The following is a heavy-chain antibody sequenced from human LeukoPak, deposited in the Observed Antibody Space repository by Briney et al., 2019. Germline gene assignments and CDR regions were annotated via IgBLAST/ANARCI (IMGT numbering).Heavy chain of an antibody. CDR3: ARDFHYYDSSGYYYYFDY. CDR2: ISSSSSYI. D-gene: IGHD3-22*01. CDR1: GFTFSSYS. V-gene: IGHV3-21*01. J-gene: IGHJ4*02. Sequence: GGSLRLSCAASGFTFSSYSMNWVRQAPGKGLEWVSSISSSSSYIYYADSVKGRFTISRDNAKNSLYLQLNSLRAEDTAVYYCARDFHYYDSSGYYYYFDYWGQGTLVTVSS.